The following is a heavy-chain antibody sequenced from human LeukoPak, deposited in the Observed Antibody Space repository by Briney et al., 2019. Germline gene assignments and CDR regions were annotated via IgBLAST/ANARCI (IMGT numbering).Heavy chain of an antibody. CDR3: ERGGSGSYVYYFDY. CDR2: IWYDGSNK. Sequence: GGSLRLSCAASGFTFSSYGMHWVRQAPGKGLEWVAVIWYDGSNKYYADSVKGRFTISRDNSKNTLYLQMNSLRAEDTAVFYCERGGSGSYVYYFDYWGQGTLVTVSS. CDR1: GFTFSSYG. D-gene: IGHD3-10*01. V-gene: IGHV3-33*01. J-gene: IGHJ4*02.